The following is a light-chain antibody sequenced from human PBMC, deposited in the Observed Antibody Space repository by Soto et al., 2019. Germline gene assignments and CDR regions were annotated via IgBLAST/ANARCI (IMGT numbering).Light chain of an antibody. V-gene: IGKV1-33*01. CDR3: QHCDYLPI. CDR2: DAS. CDR1: QDITSY. J-gene: IGKJ3*01. Sequence: DIQMTQSPSSLSASVGDRVAITCQASQDITSYLNWYQHKPGKAPKLLIYDASILEAGVPPRFSGSGSATDFTITISSLQPEDVATYYCQHCDYLPIFGPGTTVDFK.